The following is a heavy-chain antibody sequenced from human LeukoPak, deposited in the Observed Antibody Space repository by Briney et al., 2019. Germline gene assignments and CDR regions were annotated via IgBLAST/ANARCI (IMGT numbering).Heavy chain of an antibody. V-gene: IGHV3-21*01. CDR3: AREPGGTYYEAFDI. CDR1: GFTFRTYS. J-gene: IGHJ3*02. Sequence: GGSLRLSCAASGFTFRTYSMNWVSQAPGKGLEWVSSIDGSSRSLYYADAVKGRFTISRDNAKNSLYLQMNSLRAEDTAVYYCAREPGGTYYEAFDIWGQGTMVTVSS. CDR2: IDGSSRSL. D-gene: IGHD1-26*01.